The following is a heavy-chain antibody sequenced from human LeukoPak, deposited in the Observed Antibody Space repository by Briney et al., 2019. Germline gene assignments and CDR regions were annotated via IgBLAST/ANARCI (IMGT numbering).Heavy chain of an antibody. CDR3: ARGPYYYGSGSYSSWDY. CDR2: INHSGST. J-gene: IGHJ4*02. D-gene: IGHD3-10*01. CDR1: GGSFSGYY. V-gene: IGHV4-34*01. Sequence: SETLSLTCAVYGGSFSGYYWSWIRQPPGKGLEWIGKINHSGSTNYNPSLKSRVTISVDTSKNQFSLKLSSVTAADTAVYYCARGPYYYGSGSYSSWDYWGQGTLVTVSS.